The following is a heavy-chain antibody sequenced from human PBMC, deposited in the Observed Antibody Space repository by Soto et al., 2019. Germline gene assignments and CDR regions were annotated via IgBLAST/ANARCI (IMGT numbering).Heavy chain of an antibody. V-gene: IGHV3-30*18. CDR2: ISYDGDNK. D-gene: IGHD5-18*01. J-gene: IGHJ3*02. Sequence: QPGGSLRLSCAASGFTFTAYDMHWVRQAPGKGLEWVAVISYDGDNKFFADSVKGRFTISRDTSKNMVHLQMNSLRVEDTAVYYCAKGLHYSYGSDDTFDIRGQGTMVTGSS. CDR1: GFTFTAYD. CDR3: AKGLHYSYGSDDTFDI.